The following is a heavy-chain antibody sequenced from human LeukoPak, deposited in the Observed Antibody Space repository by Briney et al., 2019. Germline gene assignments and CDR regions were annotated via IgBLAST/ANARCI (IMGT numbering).Heavy chain of an antibody. CDR1: GVSISSGDYY. V-gene: IGHV4-30-4*01. D-gene: IGHD3-22*01. CDR3: ARAPYYYDSSGYSVGDAFDI. J-gene: IGHJ3*02. CDR2: IYYSGST. Sequence: SETLSLTCTVSGVSISSGDYYWSWIRQPPGKGLEWIGYIYYSGSTYYNPSLKSRVTISVDTSKNQFSLKLSSVTAADTAVYYCARAPYYYDSSGYSVGDAFDIWGQGTMVTVSS.